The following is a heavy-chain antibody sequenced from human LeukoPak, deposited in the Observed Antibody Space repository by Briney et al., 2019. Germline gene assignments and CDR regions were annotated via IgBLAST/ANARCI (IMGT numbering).Heavy chain of an antibody. CDR3: ARDYYRDSHDAFDI. CDR2: ISSSGSTI. CDR1: GFTFSDYY. J-gene: IGHJ3*02. D-gene: IGHD3-22*01. Sequence: GGSLRLSCAASGFTFSDYYMSWIRQAPGKGLEWVSYISSSGSTIYYADSVKGRFTISRDNAKDSLYLQMNSLRAEDTAVYYCARDYYRDSHDAFDIWGQGTMVTVSS. V-gene: IGHV3-11*01.